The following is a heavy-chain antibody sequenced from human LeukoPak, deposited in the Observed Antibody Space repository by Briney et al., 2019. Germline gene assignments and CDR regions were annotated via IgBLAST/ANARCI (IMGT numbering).Heavy chain of an antibody. CDR3: ALTMVRGVIITPLGY. D-gene: IGHD3-10*01. V-gene: IGHV1-69*13. J-gene: IGHJ4*02. Sequence: ASVKVPCKASGGTFSSYAISWVRQAPGQGLEWMGGIIPIFGTANYAQKFQGRVTITADESTSTAYMELSSLRSEDTAVYYCALTMVRGVIITPLGYWGQGTLVTVSS. CDR2: IIPIFGTA. CDR1: GGTFSSYA.